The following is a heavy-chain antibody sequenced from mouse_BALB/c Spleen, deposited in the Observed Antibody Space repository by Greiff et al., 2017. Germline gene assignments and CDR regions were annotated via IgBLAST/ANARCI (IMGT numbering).Heavy chain of an antibody. CDR2: INPSTGYT. CDR3: ARWDYYGSSYDY. CDR1: GYTFTSYW. Sequence: QVQLQQSGAELAKPGASVKMSCKASGYTFTSYWMHWVKQRPGQGLEWIGYINPSTGYTEYNQKFKDKATLTADKSSSTAYMQLSSLTSEDSAVYYCARWDYYGSSYDYWGQGTTLTVSS. D-gene: IGHD1-1*01. J-gene: IGHJ2*01. V-gene: IGHV1-7*01.